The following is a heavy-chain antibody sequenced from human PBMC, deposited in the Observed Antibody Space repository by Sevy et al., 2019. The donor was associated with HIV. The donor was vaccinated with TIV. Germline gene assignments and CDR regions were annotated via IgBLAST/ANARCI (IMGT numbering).Heavy chain of an antibody. J-gene: IGHJ4*02. D-gene: IGHD3-22*01. V-gene: IGHV3-23*01. CDR3: ATKYDSSGYFDY. CDR2: IGGSGGSGDKT. CDR1: GFTFSNYA. Sequence: EGSLRLSCAASGFTFSNYAMNWVLQAPGKELEWVSGIGGSGGSGDKTNYADSVKGRFTISRDDSKNSLYLQLNSLRAEDTAIYYCATKYDSSGYFDYWGQGTLVTVSS.